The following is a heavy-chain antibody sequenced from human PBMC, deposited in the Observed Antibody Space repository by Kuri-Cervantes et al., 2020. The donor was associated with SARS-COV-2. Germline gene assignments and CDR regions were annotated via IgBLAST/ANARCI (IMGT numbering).Heavy chain of an antibody. D-gene: IGHD1-26*01. J-gene: IGHJ6*03. CDR2: INQSGST. V-gene: IGHV4-34*01. Sequence: SQTLSLTCAVFGGSSSGYYWGWIRQPPGKGLEWIGEINQSGSTSYSPSLKSRLTISVDTSENQFSLKLSSVTAADTAVYYCARARRDSGSYEAYYYYYYMDVWGKGTTVTVSS. CDR1: GGSSSGYY. CDR3: ARARRDSGSYEAYYYYYYMDV.